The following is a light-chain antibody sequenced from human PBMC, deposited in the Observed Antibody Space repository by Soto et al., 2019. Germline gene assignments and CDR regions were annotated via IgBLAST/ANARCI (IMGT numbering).Light chain of an antibody. CDR1: QSVSSSY. Sequence: EIVLTQSPGTPSLSPGERATLSCRASQSVSSSYLAWYQQKPGQAPRLLIYGASSRATGIPDRFSGSGSGTDSTLTISRLEPEDFAVYYCQQYGSSPPWTFGQGTKVDIK. V-gene: IGKV3-20*01. J-gene: IGKJ1*01. CDR2: GAS. CDR3: QQYGSSPPWT.